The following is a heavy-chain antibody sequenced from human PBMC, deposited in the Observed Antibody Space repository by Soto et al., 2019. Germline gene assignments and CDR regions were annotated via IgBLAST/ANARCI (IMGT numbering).Heavy chain of an antibody. J-gene: IGHJ5*02. CDR2: IIPIFGTA. Sequence: GASVKVSCKASGGTFSSYAISWVRQAPGQGLEWMGGIIPIFGTANYAQKFQGRVTITADESTSTAYMELSSLRSGDTAVYYCARFHSSSWPPHVPWGQGTLVTVSS. CDR3: ARFHSSSWPPHVP. V-gene: IGHV1-69*13. D-gene: IGHD6-13*01. CDR1: GGTFSSYA.